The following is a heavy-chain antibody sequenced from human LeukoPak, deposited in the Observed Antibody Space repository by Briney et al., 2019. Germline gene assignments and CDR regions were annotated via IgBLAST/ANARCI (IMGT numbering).Heavy chain of an antibody. CDR3: ARVHIVVVTASPTGNAFDI. Sequence: GASVKVSCKASGYTFTGYYMHWVRQAPGQGLEWMGWISAYNGNTNYAQKLQGRVTMTTDTSTSTAYMELRSLRSDDTAVYYCARVHIVVVTASPTGNAFDIWGQGTMVTVSS. CDR2: ISAYNGNT. D-gene: IGHD2-21*02. J-gene: IGHJ3*02. CDR1: GYTFTGYY. V-gene: IGHV1-18*04.